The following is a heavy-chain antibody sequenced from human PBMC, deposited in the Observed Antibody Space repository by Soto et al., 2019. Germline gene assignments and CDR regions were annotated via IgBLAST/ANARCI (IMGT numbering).Heavy chain of an antibody. Sequence: QVQLVESGGGVVQPGGSLRLSCAASGFTFSNYGMHWVRQAPGKGLEWVAVIWYDGNNKYYADSVKSRFTISRDNSNNTPYVQMTSLRAEDTAVYYCARGLHSLFDYWGQGTLVTVSS. CDR3: ARGLHSLFDY. CDR1: GFTFSNYG. J-gene: IGHJ4*02. D-gene: IGHD2-21*01. CDR2: IWYDGNNK. V-gene: IGHV3-33*01.